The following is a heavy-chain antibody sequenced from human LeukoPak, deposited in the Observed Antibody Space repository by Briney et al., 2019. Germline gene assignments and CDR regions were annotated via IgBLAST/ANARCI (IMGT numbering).Heavy chain of an antibody. CDR3: XRXSGGXYYYFDS. V-gene: IGHV3-49*04. Sequence: GGSLRLSCTRSGFIFGDYGINWVRQAPGKGLEGVGFIRIEAHGGTREYGASVKGRFTLSRDDSKNIAYLQMDSLKVEATSVYXXXRXSGGXYYYFDSWGQGALVTVSS. CDR1: GFIFGDYG. D-gene: IGHD3-10*01. CDR2: IRIEAHGGTR. J-gene: IGHJ4*02.